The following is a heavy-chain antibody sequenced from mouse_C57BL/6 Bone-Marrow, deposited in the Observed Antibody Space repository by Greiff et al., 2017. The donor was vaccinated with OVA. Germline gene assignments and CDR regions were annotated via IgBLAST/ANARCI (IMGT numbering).Heavy chain of an antibody. CDR2: ISYDGSN. J-gene: IGHJ1*03. D-gene: IGHD2-1*01. CDR1: GYSITSGYY. CDR3: ARDQAYGNYDYWYFDV. V-gene: IGHV3-6*01. Sequence: EVKLVESGPGLVKPSQSLSLTCSVTGYSITSGYYWNWIRQFPGNKLEWMGYISYDGSNNYNPSLKNRISITRDTSKNQFFLKLNSVTTEDTATYYCARDQAYGNYDYWYFDVWGTGTTVTVSS.